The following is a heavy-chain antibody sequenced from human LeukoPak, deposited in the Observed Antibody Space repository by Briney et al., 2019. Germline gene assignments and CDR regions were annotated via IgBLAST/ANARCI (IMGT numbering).Heavy chain of an antibody. J-gene: IGHJ6*03. V-gene: IGHV3-74*01. Sequence: GGSLRLSCAASGFTFSSYWMHWVRQAPGKGLVWVSRINSDGSSTSYADSVKGRFNISRDNAKTTLYLQMNSLRAEDTAVYYCARPPYYYGSGSYYFPYSYYMDVWGKGTTVTVSS. CDR1: GFTFSSYW. CDR2: INSDGSST. D-gene: IGHD3-10*01. CDR3: ARPPYYYGSGSYYFPYSYYMDV.